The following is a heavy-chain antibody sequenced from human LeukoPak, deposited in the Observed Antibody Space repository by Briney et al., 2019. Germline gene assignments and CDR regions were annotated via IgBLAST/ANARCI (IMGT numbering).Heavy chain of an antibody. CDR3: AREKRLLLLWFGEPHPRFAFDI. J-gene: IGHJ3*02. D-gene: IGHD3-10*01. V-gene: IGHV4-59*01. Sequence: PSETLSLTCAVYGGSFSGYYWSWIRQPPGKGLEWIGYIYYSGSTNYNPSLKSRVTISVDTSKNQFSLKLSSVTAADTAVYYCAREKRLLLLWFGEPHPRFAFDIWGQGTMVTVSS. CDR1: GGSFSGYY. CDR2: IYYSGST.